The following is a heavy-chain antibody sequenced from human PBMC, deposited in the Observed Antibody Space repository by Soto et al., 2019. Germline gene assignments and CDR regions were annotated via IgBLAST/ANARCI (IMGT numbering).Heavy chain of an antibody. CDR2: IYHSGST. CDR3: ARNILTGYPNWFDP. V-gene: IGHV4-30-2*01. D-gene: IGHD3-9*01. CDR1: GGSISSGGYS. J-gene: IGHJ5*02. Sequence: SETLSLTCAVSGGSISSGGYSWSWIRQPPGKGLEWIGYIYHSGSTYYNPSLKSRVTISVDRSKNQFSLKLSSVTAADTAVYYCARNILTGYPNWFDPWGQGTLVTVSS.